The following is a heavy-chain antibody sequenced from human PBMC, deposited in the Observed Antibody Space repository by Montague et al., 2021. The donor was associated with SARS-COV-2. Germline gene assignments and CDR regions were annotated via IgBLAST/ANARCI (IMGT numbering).Heavy chain of an antibody. CDR2: INHIGST. CDR1: GGSFSSDY. V-gene: IGHV4-34*01. J-gene: IGHJ4*02. D-gene: IGHD3-10*01. CDR3: ERVGSGYY. Sequence: SETLSLTCAVYGGSFSSDYWSWIRQPPGKGLGRIGEINHIGSTNYNPSLKSRVTISVDTSTNQFSLILISVTAADTAVYYCERVGSGYYWGQGTLVTVSS.